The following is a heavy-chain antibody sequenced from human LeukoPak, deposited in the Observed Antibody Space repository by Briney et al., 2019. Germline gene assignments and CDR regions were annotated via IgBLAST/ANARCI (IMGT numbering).Heavy chain of an antibody. V-gene: IGHV3-11*01. CDR1: GGSISSGSYY. CDR2: ISSSGSTI. D-gene: IGHD3-22*01. CDR3: ARDAPGLANSGYQYYFDY. J-gene: IGHJ4*02. Sequence: KPSETLSLTCTVSGGSISSGSYYWSWIRQAPGKGLEWVSYISSSGSTIYYADSVKGRFTISRDNAKNSLYLQMNSLRAEDTAVYYCARDAPGLANSGYQYYFDYWGQGTLVTVSS.